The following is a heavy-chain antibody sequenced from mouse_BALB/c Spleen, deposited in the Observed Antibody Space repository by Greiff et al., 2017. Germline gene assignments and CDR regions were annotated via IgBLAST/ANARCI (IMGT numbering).Heavy chain of an antibody. CDR2: ISSGGSYT. V-gene: IGHV5-9-3*01. J-gene: IGHJ4*01. Sequence: EVQVVESGGGLVKPGGSLKLSCAASGFTFSSYAMSWVRQTPEKRLEWVATISSGGSYTYYPDSVKGRFTISRDNAKNTLYLQMSSLRSEDTAMYYCASSTMIGYYAMDYWGQGTSVTVSS. CDR3: ASSTMIGYYAMDY. D-gene: IGHD2-4*01. CDR1: GFTFSSYA.